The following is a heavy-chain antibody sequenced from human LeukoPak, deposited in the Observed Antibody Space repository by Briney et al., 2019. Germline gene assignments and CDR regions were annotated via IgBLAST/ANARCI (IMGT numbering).Heavy chain of an antibody. CDR1: GGSISSSNW. CDR3: AKEGGYFDWPFSFDY. J-gene: IGHJ4*02. V-gene: IGHV4-4*02. D-gene: IGHD3-9*01. Sequence: PSGTLSLTCAVSGGSISSSNWWSWVRPPPGKGLGWSGEIYHSGSTNYNPSLKSRVTISVDKSKNQFSLKLSSVTAADTAVYYCAKEGGYFDWPFSFDYWGQGILVTVSS. CDR2: IYHSGST.